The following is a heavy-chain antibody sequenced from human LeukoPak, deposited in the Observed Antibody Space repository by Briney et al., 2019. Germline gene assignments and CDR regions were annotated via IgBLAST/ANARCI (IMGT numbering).Heavy chain of an antibody. D-gene: IGHD7-27*01. CDR1: GGSISSTNSY. CDR3: ARSLGHHDY. V-gene: IGHV4-39*07. J-gene: IGHJ4*02. CDR2: IYYTGST. Sequence: PSETLSLTCTVSGGSISSTNSYWGWVRQPPGKGLEWIGSIYYTGSTYYNPSLKSRVTISLDTSKNQFSLKLNSVTAADTAVYYCARSLGHHDYWGQGTLVTVSS.